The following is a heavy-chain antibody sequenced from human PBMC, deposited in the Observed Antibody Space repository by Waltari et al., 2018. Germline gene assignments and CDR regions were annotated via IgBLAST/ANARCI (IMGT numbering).Heavy chain of an antibody. Sequence: EVQVVESGGGLVQPGGSLKLSCATSGFTFSGSTIPWGRQTSGKGLEWIVRIRSKPNNYATRYTAAVEGRFTISRDDSENTAYLQMSSLMTEDTAVYYCTGGAVTGTDFWGQGTLVTVSS. CDR3: TGGAVTGTDF. CDR1: GFTFSGST. CDR2: IRSKPNNYAT. J-gene: IGHJ4*02. V-gene: IGHV3-73*01. D-gene: IGHD6-13*01.